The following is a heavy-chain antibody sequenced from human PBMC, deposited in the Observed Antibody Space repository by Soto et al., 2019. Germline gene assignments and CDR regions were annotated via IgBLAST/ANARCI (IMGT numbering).Heavy chain of an antibody. D-gene: IGHD6-13*01. CDR3: ARDNVIGYSSSWNNWFDP. J-gene: IGHJ5*02. V-gene: IGHV4-59*01. CDR2: IYYSGST. CDR1: GGSISSYY. Sequence: SETLSLTCTVSGGSISSYYWSWIRQPPGKGLEWIGYIYYSGSTNYNPSLKSRVTISEDTSKNQFSLKLSSVTAADTAVYYCARDNVIGYSSSWNNWFDPWGQGTLVTVSS.